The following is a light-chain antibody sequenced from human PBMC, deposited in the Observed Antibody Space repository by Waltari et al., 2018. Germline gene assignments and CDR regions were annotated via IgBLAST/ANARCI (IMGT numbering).Light chain of an antibody. Sequence: QSALTQPRSVSGSPGQSVTISCTGTSSDVGRFNYVSWHLQTPGKAPKLMIYDVNKRPSGVPDRYSGPNSGNPASLTIAGLQAEDEADYYCCSYAGIYTLVFGRGTKLTVL. J-gene: IGLJ3*02. V-gene: IGLV2-11*01. CDR1: SSDVGRFNY. CDR2: DVN. CDR3: CSYAGIYTLV.